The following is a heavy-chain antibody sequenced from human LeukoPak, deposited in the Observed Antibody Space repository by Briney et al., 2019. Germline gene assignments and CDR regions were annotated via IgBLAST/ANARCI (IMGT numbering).Heavy chain of an antibody. D-gene: IGHD5-24*01. CDR3: AGDGGRRDGYTLDAFDI. CDR2: ISSSSSYT. CDR1: GFTFSDYY. J-gene: IGHJ3*02. Sequence: PGGSLRLSCAASGFTFSDYYMSWIRQAPGKGLEWVSYISSSSSYTNYADSVKGRFTISRDNAKNSLYLQMNSLRAEDTAVYYCAGDGGRRDGYTLDAFDIWGQGTMVTVSS. V-gene: IGHV3-11*06.